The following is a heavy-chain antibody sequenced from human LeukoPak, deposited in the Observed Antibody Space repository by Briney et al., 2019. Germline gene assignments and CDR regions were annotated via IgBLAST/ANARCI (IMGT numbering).Heavy chain of an antibody. D-gene: IGHD2-21*01. Sequence: SETLSLTCTVSGGSISSYYWSWIRQPPGKGLEWIGYIYYSGGTYYNPSLKSRVIISVDTSKNQFSLKLSSVTAADTAVYYCALAYCGGDCYREDAFDIWGQGTMVTVSS. CDR3: ALAYCGGDCYREDAFDI. V-gene: IGHV4-59*08. CDR2: IYYSGGT. J-gene: IGHJ3*02. CDR1: GGSISSYY.